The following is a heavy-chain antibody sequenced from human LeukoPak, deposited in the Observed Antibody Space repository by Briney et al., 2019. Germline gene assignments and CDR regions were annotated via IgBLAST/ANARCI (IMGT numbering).Heavy chain of an antibody. CDR2: IIPVFGTA. J-gene: IGHJ3*02. Sequence: SSVTVSCKASGGTFSSYAISWVRQAPGQGLEWMGGIIPVFGTANYAQKFQGRVTITADKSTSTAYMELSSLRSEDTAVYYCARDPNWDAFDIWGPGTMVTVSS. CDR1: GGTFSSYA. D-gene: IGHD1-1*01. CDR3: ARDPNWDAFDI. V-gene: IGHV1-69*06.